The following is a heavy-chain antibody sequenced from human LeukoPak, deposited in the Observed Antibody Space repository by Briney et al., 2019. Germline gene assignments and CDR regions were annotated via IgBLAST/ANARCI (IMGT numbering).Heavy chain of an antibody. Sequence: GASVXXXXKXSXGTFSSYAISWGRQAPGQGVEWMGGSIPIFGTANYAQKFQGRVTITTDESTSKAYMEVSRLRDGDTAVYYCASSRSLDFWSGYSGYWGQGTLVTVSS. V-gene: IGHV1-69*05. D-gene: IGHD3-3*01. CDR1: XGTFSSYA. J-gene: IGHJ4*02. CDR2: SIPIFGTA. CDR3: ASSRSLDFWSGYSGY.